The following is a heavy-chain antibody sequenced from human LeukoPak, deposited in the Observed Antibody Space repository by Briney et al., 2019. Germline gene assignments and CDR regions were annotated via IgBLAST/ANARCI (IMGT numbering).Heavy chain of an antibody. J-gene: IGHJ4*02. Sequence: PGGSLRLSCAASGFTFSSYAMSWVRQAPGKGLEWVSAISGSGGSTYYADSVKGRFTISRDNSKNTLYLQMNSLRAEDTAVYYCAKSRGPYYYGSGSTHAGYWGQGTLVTVSS. CDR3: AKSRGPYYYGSGSTHAGY. V-gene: IGHV3-23*01. D-gene: IGHD3-10*01. CDR1: GFTFSSYA. CDR2: ISGSGGST.